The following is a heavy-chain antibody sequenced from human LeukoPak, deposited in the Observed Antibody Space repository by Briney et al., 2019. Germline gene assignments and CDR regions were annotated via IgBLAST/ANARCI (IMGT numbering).Heavy chain of an antibody. D-gene: IGHD3-10*01. CDR3: VRVARTGSGDHYDYPYYGMDV. J-gene: IGHJ6*02. CDR1: GFPISSYY. Sequence: SETLSLTCTVTGFPISSYYWSWIRQAPGKGLEWIGDIYYSGSGNHDPSFKSRALISVDRSQNRVSLRLSSVTAADTGVYYCVRVARTGSGDHYDYPYYGMDVWGQGAAVIVSS. V-gene: IGHV4-59*01. CDR2: IYYSGSG.